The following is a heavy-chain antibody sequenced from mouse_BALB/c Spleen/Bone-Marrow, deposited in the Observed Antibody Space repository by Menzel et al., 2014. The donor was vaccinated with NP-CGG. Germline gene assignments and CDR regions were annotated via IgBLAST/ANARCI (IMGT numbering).Heavy chain of an antibody. Sequence: VQLKQSGPELVKPGTSVKMSCKASGYTFTSYVIHWVKQKPGQGLEWIGHINPFNDGTKYNEKFKDKATLTSDKSSNTAYMELSSLTPEDSAVYYCARTGNYYGSSFDYWGQGTTLTVSS. J-gene: IGHJ2*01. V-gene: IGHV1-14*01. CDR3: ARTGNYYGSSFDY. D-gene: IGHD1-1*01. CDR2: INPFNDGT. CDR1: GYTFTSYV.